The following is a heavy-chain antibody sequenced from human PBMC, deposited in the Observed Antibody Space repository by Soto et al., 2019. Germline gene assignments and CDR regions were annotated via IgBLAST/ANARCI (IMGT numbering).Heavy chain of an antibody. CDR2: ISSSSSYI. J-gene: IGHJ5*02. CDR3: ARALSPGVTLDWFDP. V-gene: IGHV3-21*01. CDR1: GLTFSSYS. D-gene: IGHD2-8*01. Sequence: GGSLRLSCAASGLTFSSYSMNWVRQAPGKGLEWVSSISSSSSYIYYADSVKGRFTISRDNAKNSLYLQMNSLRAEDTAVYYCARALSPGVTLDWFDPWGQGTLVTVSS.